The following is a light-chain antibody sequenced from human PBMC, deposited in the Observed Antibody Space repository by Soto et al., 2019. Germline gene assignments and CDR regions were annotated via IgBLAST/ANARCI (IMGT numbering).Light chain of an antibody. J-gene: IGKJ1*01. CDR2: AAS. CDR3: QHSYSTRT. V-gene: IGKV1-39*01. Sequence: DIQMTQSPSSLSASIGDRVTISCRASQDIGAYVNWYQHKQGKAPRVLMYAASNLKSGVPPRFSGSRVGREFTLSISDLQPEDFATYYCQHSYSTRTFGQGTKVERK. CDR1: QDIGAY.